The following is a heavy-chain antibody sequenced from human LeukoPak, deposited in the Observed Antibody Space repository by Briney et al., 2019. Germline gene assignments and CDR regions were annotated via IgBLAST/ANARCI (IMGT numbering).Heavy chain of an antibody. Sequence: GGSLRLSCATSGFTFRNHGMHWVRQAPGKGLEWVSAISGSGGSTYYADSVKGRFTISRDNSKNTLYLQTNSLRAEDTAVYYCAKDRATVVTHYYYYGMDVWGQGTTVTVSS. CDR1: GFTFRNHG. V-gene: IGHV3-NL1*01. J-gene: IGHJ6*02. CDR3: AKDRATVVTHYYYYGMDV. D-gene: IGHD4-23*01. CDR2: ISGSGGST.